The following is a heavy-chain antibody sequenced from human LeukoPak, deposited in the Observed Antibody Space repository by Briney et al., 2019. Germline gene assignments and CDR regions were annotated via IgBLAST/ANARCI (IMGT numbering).Heavy chain of an antibody. Sequence: ASVKVSCKASGYTFTSYAMHWVRQAPGQRLEWMGWINAGNGNTKYSQKFQGRVTMTRDTSISTAYMELSRLRSDDTAVYYCARDGDGSGYYYMDVWGKGTTVTVSS. CDR2: INAGNGNT. D-gene: IGHD3-10*01. CDR1: GYTFTSYA. V-gene: IGHV1-3*01. CDR3: ARDGDGSGYYYMDV. J-gene: IGHJ6*03.